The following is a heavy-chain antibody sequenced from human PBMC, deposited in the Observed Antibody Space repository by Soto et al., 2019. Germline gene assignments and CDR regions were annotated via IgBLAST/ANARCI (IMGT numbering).Heavy chain of an antibody. CDR2: INAGNGNT. Sequence: ASVKVSCKASGYTFTSYAMHWVRQAPGQRLEWMGWINAGNGNTKYSQKFQGRVTITRDTSASTAYMELSSLRSEDTAVYYCAAFPVGAISASTEAHCYGGRRAPFDYWGQGTLVTVS. V-gene: IGHV1-3*01. CDR3: AAFPVGAISASTEAHCYGGRRAPFDY. J-gene: IGHJ4*02. D-gene: IGHD2-21*01. CDR1: GYTFTSYA.